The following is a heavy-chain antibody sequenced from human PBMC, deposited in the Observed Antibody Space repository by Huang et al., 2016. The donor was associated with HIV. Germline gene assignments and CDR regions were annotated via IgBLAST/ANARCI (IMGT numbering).Heavy chain of an antibody. J-gene: IGHJ4*02. CDR3: ARPARYCSSTSCYMVYDY. Sequence: QLQLQESGPGLVKPSETLSLTCTVSGGSISSSSYYWGWIRQPPGKGLEWIGIIYSSGSTYHNPSLKSRVTISVDTSKNQFSPKLSSVTAADTAVYYCARPARYCSSTSCYMVYDYWGQGTLVTVSS. CDR2: IYSSGST. D-gene: IGHD2-2*02. V-gene: IGHV4-39*01. CDR1: GGSISSSSYY.